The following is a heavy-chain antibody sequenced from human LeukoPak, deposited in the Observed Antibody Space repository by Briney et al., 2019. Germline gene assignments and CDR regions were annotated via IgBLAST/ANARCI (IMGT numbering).Heavy chain of an antibody. D-gene: IGHD3-22*01. V-gene: IGHV1-18*01. CDR2: ISAYNGNT. J-gene: IGHJ5*02. CDR1: GGNFNTFA. CDR3: ARDRNYYDSSGPYNWFDP. Sequence: VSVKVSCKASGGNFNTFAISWVRQAPGQGLEWMGWISAYNGNTNYAQKLQGRVTMTTDTSTSTAYMELRSLRSDDTAVYYCARDRNYYDSSGPYNWFDPWGQGTLVTVSS.